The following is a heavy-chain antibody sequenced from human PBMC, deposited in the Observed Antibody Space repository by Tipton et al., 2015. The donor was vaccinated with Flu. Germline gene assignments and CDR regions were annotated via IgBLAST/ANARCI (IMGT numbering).Heavy chain of an antibody. D-gene: IGHD4-17*01. J-gene: IGHJ6*02. Sequence: LRLSCAASRFTFSSYAMSWVRQAPGKGLEWVSAISGSGGSTYYADSVKGRFTISRDNSKNTLYLQMNSLRAEDTAVYYCAKDYGDYYGMDVWGQGTTVTVSS. CDR3: AKDYGDYYGMDV. V-gene: IGHV3-23*01. CDR1: RFTFSSYA. CDR2: ISGSGGST.